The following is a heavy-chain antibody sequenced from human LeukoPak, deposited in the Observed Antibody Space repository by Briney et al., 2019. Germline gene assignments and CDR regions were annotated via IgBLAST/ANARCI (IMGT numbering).Heavy chain of an antibody. CDR2: ISSSGSTI. J-gene: IGHJ6*02. CDR3: ARAGTIVSYYYYAMDV. V-gene: IGHV3-48*03. CDR1: GFTFSNYE. D-gene: IGHD3-10*01. Sequence: PGGSLRLSCVASGFTFSNYEMTWVRQAPGKGLEWVSYISSSGSTIYYADSVKGRFTISRDNAEKSLYLQMNNLRVEDTAAYYCARAGTIVSYYYYAMDVWGQGTTVTVSS.